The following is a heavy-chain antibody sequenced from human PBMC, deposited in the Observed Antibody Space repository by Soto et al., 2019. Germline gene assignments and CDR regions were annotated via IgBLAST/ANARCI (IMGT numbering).Heavy chain of an antibody. CDR2: ISNDGSNE. CDR3: ARYSSTTNYYYGMDV. Sequence: QVQLVESGGGVVQPGRSLRLSCAASGFTFSNYGMHWVRQAPGKELEWLAVISNDGSNENYADSVKGRFTISRDNSKNMVYLQTNSLRAEDRAVYYCARYSSTTNYYYGMDVWGQGTTVTVSS. D-gene: IGHD6-13*01. CDR1: GFTFSNYG. J-gene: IGHJ6*02. V-gene: IGHV3-30*03.